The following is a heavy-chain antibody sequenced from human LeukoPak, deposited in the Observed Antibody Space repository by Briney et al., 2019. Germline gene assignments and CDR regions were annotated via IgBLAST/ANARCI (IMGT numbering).Heavy chain of an antibody. CDR3: ASAPRGPYGMDV. V-gene: IGHV3-30*03. J-gene: IGHJ6*02. CDR2: ISYDGSNK. Sequence: PGGSLRLSCAASGFTFSSYGMHWVRQAPGKGLEWVAVISYDGSNKYYADSVKGRFTISRDNSKNTLCLQMNSLRAEDTAVYFCASAPRGPYGMDVWGQGTTVTVSS. CDR1: GFTFSSYG. D-gene: IGHD3-10*01.